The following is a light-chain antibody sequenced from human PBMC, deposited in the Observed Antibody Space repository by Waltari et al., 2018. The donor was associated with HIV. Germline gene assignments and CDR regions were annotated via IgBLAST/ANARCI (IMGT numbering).Light chain of an antibody. Sequence: DIVMTQSSDSLTVSLGERATINCKSSQNLTHTLNNRNYLAWYQQKAGQPPQLVISWASTRESGVPDRFTGGGSGTDFSLTINTLQTEDVAVYYCQQYFSNPRTFGQGTRIEIK. J-gene: IGKJ2*01. V-gene: IGKV4-1*01. CDR3: QQYFSNPRT. CDR2: WAS. CDR1: QNLTHTLNNRNY.